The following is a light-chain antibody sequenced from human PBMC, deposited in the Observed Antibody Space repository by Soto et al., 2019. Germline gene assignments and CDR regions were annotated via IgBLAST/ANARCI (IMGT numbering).Light chain of an antibody. V-gene: IGKV3-20*01. CDR2: AAS. CDR3: QQYGTSPQG. Sequence: EIVLTQSPGTRSLSPGERATLSCRASQSVSSSYLAWYQQKPGQAPRLLIYAASSRATGIPDRFSGSGSGTDFTLTFSRLEPEDFAVYYCQQYGTSPQGFGPGTKVDIK. CDR1: QSVSSSY. J-gene: IGKJ3*01.